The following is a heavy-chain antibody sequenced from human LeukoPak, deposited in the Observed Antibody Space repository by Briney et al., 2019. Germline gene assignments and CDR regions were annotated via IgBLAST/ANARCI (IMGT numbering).Heavy chain of an antibody. CDR2: IYYSGSA. D-gene: IGHD3-10*01. V-gene: IGHV4-39*01. J-gene: IGHJ4*02. Sequence: SETLSLTCTVSGVSLSTTSHYWGWVRQPPGKGLEWIGAIYYSGSAHYNPSLKSRVTISVDTSKNQFSLNLSSVTAADTAVYYCARHRDHFGSGTYYPPVDYWGQGTLVTVSS. CDR3: ARHRDHFGSGTYYPPVDY. CDR1: GVSLSTTSHY.